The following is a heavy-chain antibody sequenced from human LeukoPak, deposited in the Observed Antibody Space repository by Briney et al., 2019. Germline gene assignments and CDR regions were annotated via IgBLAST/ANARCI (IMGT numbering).Heavy chain of an antibody. CDR2: IYPGDYDT. CDR1: GYTFTSYW. V-gene: IGHV5-51*01. CDR3: ARRLPRGYSGYDPYYFDY. Sequence: GEPLQISGQGSGYTFTSYWIGWVRQLPGKGLEWTGIIYPGDYDTRYSPSFPGQVTISADKSISTAYLQWSSLKASDTAMYYCARRLPRGYSGYDPYYFDYWGQGTLVTVSS. D-gene: IGHD5-12*01. J-gene: IGHJ4*02.